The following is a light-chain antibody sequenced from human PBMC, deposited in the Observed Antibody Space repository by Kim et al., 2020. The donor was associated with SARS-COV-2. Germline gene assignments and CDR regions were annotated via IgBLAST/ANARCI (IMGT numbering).Light chain of an antibody. Sequence: SPGERATLSCRASQSVSSSYLAWYQQKPGQAPRLLIYGASSRATGIPDRCSGSGSGTDFTLTISRLEPEDFAVYYCQQYGSSALTFGGGTKVEIK. V-gene: IGKV3-20*01. CDR1: QSVSSSY. CDR3: QQYGSSALT. CDR2: GAS. J-gene: IGKJ4*01.